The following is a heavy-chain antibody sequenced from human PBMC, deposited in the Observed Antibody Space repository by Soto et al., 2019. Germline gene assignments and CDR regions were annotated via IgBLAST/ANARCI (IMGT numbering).Heavy chain of an antibody. CDR1: GFTFSNAW. CDR2: IESKSDGGTT. V-gene: IGHV3-15*04. Sequence: EVQLVESGGGLVQPGVSLRLSCAASGFTFSNAWMSWVRQAPGKGLEWVGRIESKSDGGTTDSGAPVKSRFTISRDDSTNTLYLQMNSLKTEDTAVYYCVKGAVMVRGIIIVSPGYWGQGTLVTVSS. CDR3: VKGAVMVRGIIIVSPGY. D-gene: IGHD3-10*01. J-gene: IGHJ4*02.